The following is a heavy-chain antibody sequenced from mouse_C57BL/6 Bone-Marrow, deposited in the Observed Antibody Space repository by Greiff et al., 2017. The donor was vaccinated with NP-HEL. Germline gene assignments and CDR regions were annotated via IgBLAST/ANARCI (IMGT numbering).Heavy chain of an antibody. V-gene: IGHV5-17*01. D-gene: IGHD1-1*01. Sequence: EVMLVESGGGLVKPGGSLKLSCAASGFTFSDYGMHWVRQAPEKGLEWVAYISSGSSTIYYADTVKGRFTISRDNAKNTLFLQMTSLRSEDTAMYYCARQGYYYGSAYWGQVTLVTVSA. J-gene: IGHJ3*01. CDR1: GFTFSDYG. CDR3: ARQGYYYGSAY. CDR2: ISSGSSTI.